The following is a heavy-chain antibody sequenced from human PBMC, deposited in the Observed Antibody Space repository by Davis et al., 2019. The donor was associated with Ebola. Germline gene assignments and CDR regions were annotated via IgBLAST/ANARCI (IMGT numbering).Heavy chain of an antibody. CDR1: GFTFSSYS. Sequence: PGGSLRLSCAASGFTFSSYSMKWVRQAPGRGLEWVSYIGTSGGSIKYADSVKGRFTISRDNARSSLYLQMNSLRAEDTAVYYCANSIVGARNAFDIWGQGTMVTVSS. D-gene: IGHD1-26*01. V-gene: IGHV3-48*01. CDR2: IGTSGGSI. CDR3: ANSIVGARNAFDI. J-gene: IGHJ3*02.